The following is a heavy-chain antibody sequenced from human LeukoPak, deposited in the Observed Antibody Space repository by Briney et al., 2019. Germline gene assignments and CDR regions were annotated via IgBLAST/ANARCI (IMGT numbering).Heavy chain of an antibody. CDR3: ARLREAAFDI. V-gene: IGHV3-13*04. J-gene: IGHJ3*02. CDR2: IGTAGDT. Sequence: GGSLRLSCAASGFTFSTYDFHWVRQPTGKGLEWVSAIGTAGDTYYPGSVKGRFSMSRENAKNSLYLQMNSLRAGDTAVYYCARLREAAFDIWGQGTTVTVSS. D-gene: IGHD1-26*01. CDR1: GFTFSTYD.